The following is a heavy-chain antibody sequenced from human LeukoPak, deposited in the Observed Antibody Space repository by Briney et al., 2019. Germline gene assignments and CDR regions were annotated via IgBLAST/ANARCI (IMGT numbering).Heavy chain of an antibody. J-gene: IGHJ5*02. V-gene: IGHV1-69*13. Sequence: VKVSCKASGGTFSSYAISWVRQAPGQGLEWMGGIIPIFGTANYAQKFQGRVTITADKSTTTAYIELSSRRSEDTAVYYCAASLYSSSPYFCSSWGQGPLVTVSP. D-gene: IGHD6-6*01. CDR3: AASLYSSSPYFCSS. CDR2: IIPIFGTA. CDR1: GGTFSSYA.